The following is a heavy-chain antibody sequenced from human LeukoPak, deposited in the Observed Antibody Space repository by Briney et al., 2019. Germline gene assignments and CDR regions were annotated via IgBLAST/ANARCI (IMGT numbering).Heavy chain of an antibody. D-gene: IGHD3-22*01. CDR1: GFTFSSYA. CDR3: ANLDAYDSSGYYLRNWFDP. V-gene: IGHV3-23*01. CDR2: ISGSGGST. Sequence: PGGSLRLSCAASGFTFSSYAMSWVRQAPGKGLEWVSAISGSGGSTYYADSVKGRFTISRDNSKNTLYLQMNSLRAEDTAVYYWANLDAYDSSGYYLRNWFDPWGQGTLVTVSS. J-gene: IGHJ5*02.